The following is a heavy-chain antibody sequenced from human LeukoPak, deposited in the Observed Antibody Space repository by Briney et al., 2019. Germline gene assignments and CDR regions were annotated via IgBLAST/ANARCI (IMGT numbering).Heavy chain of an antibody. Sequence: ASVRVSCKASGYTFTNYYVHWVRQAPGQGLEWMGIINPSGGSTMNAQKFQGRVTMTRDTSTGTVYMELSSLRSEDTAVYYCARDRSSGWYPLDYWGREPWSPSRQ. J-gene: IGHJ4*02. D-gene: IGHD6-19*01. CDR2: INPSGGST. CDR3: ARDRSSGWYPLDY. CDR1: GYTFTNYY. V-gene: IGHV1-46*01.